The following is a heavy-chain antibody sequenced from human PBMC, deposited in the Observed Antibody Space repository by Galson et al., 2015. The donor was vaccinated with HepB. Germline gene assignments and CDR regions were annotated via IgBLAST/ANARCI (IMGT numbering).Heavy chain of an antibody. Sequence: PALVKPTQTLTLTCTFSGFSLSSGGVGVGWIRQPPGKALEWLALIYWDGNERYSSSLKTRLTITKDTSKNQVFLTMTNVDPVDTATYYCAHRLSAMVRGADVAWFDPWGQGTLVTVSS. D-gene: IGHD3-10*01. V-gene: IGHV2-5*02. CDR2: IYWDGNE. CDR3: AHRLSAMVRGADVAWFDP. J-gene: IGHJ5*02. CDR1: GFSLSSGGVG.